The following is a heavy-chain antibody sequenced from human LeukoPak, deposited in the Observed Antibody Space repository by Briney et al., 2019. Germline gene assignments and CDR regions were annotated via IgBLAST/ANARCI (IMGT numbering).Heavy chain of an antibody. Sequence: SETLSLTCTVSGGSISSYYWSWIRQPPGKGLEWIGYIYYSGSTNYNPSLKSRVTISVDTSKNQFSLKLISVTDAETAVYYCERYVTHFLEWLFLTNYYYYGMDVWGQGTTVTVSS. CDR2: IYYSGST. CDR1: GGSISSYY. V-gene: IGHV4-59*01. J-gene: IGHJ6*02. D-gene: IGHD3-3*01. CDR3: ERYVTHFLEWLFLTNYYYYGMDV.